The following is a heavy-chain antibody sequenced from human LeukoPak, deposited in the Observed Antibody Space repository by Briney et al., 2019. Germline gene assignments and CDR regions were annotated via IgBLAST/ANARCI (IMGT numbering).Heavy chain of an antibody. CDR2: IRYDGSNK. CDR3: AKDWYYYGSGYWAFDI. V-gene: IGHV3-30*02. J-gene: IGHJ3*02. CDR1: GFTLSNYG. Sequence: PGGSLRLSCAASGFTLSNYGVHWVRQAPGKGLEWVAFIRYDGSNKYYADSVKGRFTISRDNSKNTLYLQMNSLRAEDTAVYYCAKDWYYYGSGYWAFDIWGQGTMVTVSS. D-gene: IGHD3-10*01.